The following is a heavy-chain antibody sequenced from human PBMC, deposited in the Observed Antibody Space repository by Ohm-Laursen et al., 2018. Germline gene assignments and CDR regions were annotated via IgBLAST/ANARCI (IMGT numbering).Heavy chain of an antibody. CDR3: VRGCLGGSCYTFDY. J-gene: IGHJ4*02. CDR2: IIPIFGTP. CDR1: GDIFSSYA. Sequence: SSVKVSCKASGDIFSSYAIHWVRQAPGQGLEYLGGIIPIFGTPDYAQSFQGRVTITTDDSTSTAYMELSSFRSEDTAIYYCVRGCLGGSCYTFDYWGQGTLLTVSS. D-gene: IGHD2-15*01. V-gene: IGHV1-69*05.